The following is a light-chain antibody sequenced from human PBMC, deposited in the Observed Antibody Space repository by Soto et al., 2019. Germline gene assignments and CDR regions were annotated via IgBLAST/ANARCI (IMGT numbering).Light chain of an antibody. CDR3: QHYNSYSEA. V-gene: IGKV1-9*01. CDR2: AAS. CDR1: QGISSY. Sequence: IQMTQSPSAVSASIGDRVTITCRASQGISSYLAWYQQKPGKAPKLLIYAASSLQSGVPSRFSGSGSGTEFTLTISSLQPDDFATYYCQHYNSYSEAFGQGTKVDIK. J-gene: IGKJ1*01.